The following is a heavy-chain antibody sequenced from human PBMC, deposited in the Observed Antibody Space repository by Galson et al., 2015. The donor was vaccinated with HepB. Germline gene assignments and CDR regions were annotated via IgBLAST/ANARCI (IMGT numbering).Heavy chain of an antibody. CDR3: ARFGGSYPTGYYFRMDV. CDR2: ISSSSSYI. J-gene: IGHJ6*02. Sequence: SLRLSCAASGFTFNSYALNWVRQAPGKGLEWVSSISSSSSYIYYADSVKGRFTISRDNAKNSLYLQMNSLRAEDTAVYYCARFGGSYPTGYYFRMDVWGQGTTVTVSS. D-gene: IGHD1-26*01. V-gene: IGHV3-21*01. CDR1: GFTFNSYA.